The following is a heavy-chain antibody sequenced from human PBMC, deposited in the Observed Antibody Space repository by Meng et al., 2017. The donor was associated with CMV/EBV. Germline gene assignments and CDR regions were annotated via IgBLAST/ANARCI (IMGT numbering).Heavy chain of an antibody. D-gene: IGHD6-6*01. CDR1: GGTFSSYA. CDR2: IIPIFGTA. J-gene: IGHJ4*02. V-gene: IGHV1-69*05. CDR3: ARGEQLAPFDY. Sequence: SCKASGGTFSSYAVSWVRQAPGQGLEWMGGIIPIFGTANYAQKFQGRVTITTDESTSTAYMELSSLRSEDTAVYYCARGEQLAPFDYWGQGTLVTVSS.